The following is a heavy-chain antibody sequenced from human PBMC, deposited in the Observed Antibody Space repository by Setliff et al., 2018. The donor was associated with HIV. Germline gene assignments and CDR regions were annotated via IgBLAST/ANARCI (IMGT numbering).Heavy chain of an antibody. CDR3: ARARLQGIVTAVGPRDNCLDP. J-gene: IGHJ5*02. D-gene: IGHD1-26*01. CDR1: GYSFINYG. CDR2: ISPYTGNT. Sequence: ASVKVSRKASGYSFINYGISWVRQAPGQGPEWMGWISPYTGNTDYAPRLLGRVTMTTDTSTSTAYLELRSLTSDDTAVYYCARARLQGIVTAVGPRDNCLDPWGQGTRVTVSS. V-gene: IGHV1-18*01.